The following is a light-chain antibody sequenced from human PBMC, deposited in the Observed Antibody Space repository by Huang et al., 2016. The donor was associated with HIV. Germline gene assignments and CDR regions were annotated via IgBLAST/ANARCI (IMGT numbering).Light chain of an antibody. J-gene: IGKJ4*01. CDR1: QSVGDY. Sequence: IVLTQSPSTLSIYPGERVTLSCRASQSVGDYVAWYQQKPGQAPRLLIYDASQRASGVSARFSGSGSGTECILTISSLEPEDYAVYYCQQRSKWLSFGGGTKVEIK. CDR3: QQRSKWLS. V-gene: IGKV3-11*01. CDR2: DAS.